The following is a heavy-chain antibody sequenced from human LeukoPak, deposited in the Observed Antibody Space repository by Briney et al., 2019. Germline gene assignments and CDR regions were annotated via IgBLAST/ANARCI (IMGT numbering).Heavy chain of an antibody. Sequence: GGSLRLSCAASGFTFSSYAMSWVRQAPGKGLEWVSAISGSGGSTYYADSVKGRFTISRDNSKNTLYLQKNSLRAEDTAVYYCAKARCSGTSCYTDFDYWGQGTLVTVSS. CDR1: GFTFSSYA. CDR2: ISGSGGST. CDR3: AKARCSGTSCYTDFDY. D-gene: IGHD2-2*02. V-gene: IGHV3-23*01. J-gene: IGHJ4*02.